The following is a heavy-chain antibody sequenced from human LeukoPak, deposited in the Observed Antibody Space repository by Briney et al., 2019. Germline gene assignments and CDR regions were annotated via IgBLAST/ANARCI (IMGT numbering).Heavy chain of an antibody. CDR3: TRRLDGSGSSGYFDY. Sequence: GRSLRLSCAASGLTFSSYGMHWVRQAPGKGLEWVAVISYDGSNKYYADSVKGRFTISRDNSKNTLYLQMNSLRAEDTAVYYCTRRLDGSGSSGYFDYWGQGTLVTVSS. CDR1: GLTFSSYG. V-gene: IGHV3-30*03. J-gene: IGHJ4*02. CDR2: ISYDGSNK. D-gene: IGHD3-10*01.